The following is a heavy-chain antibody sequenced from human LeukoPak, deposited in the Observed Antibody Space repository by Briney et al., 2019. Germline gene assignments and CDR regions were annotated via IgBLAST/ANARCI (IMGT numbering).Heavy chain of an antibody. D-gene: IGHD3-22*01. Sequence: SVKVSCKASGGTFSSYAISWVRQAPGQGLEWMGGIIPIFGTANYAQKFQGRVTITADESTSTAYMELSSLRSEDTAVYYCARAGAQGPYYYDSSGPYYYYGVDVWGQGTTVTVSS. CDR3: ARAGAQGPYYYDSSGPYYYYGVDV. J-gene: IGHJ6*02. V-gene: IGHV1-69*13. CDR2: IIPIFGTA. CDR1: GGTFSSYA.